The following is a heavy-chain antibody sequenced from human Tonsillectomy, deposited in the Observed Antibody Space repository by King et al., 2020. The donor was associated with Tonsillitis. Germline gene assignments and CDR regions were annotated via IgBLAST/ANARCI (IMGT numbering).Heavy chain of an antibody. D-gene: IGHD2-21*02. CDR2: IYPGDSDT. V-gene: IGHV5-51*01. CDR1: GYSFTNYW. J-gene: IGHJ3*02. CDR3: AKPIAYCGGDCYSLVAFDI. Sequence: DVQLVESGAEVKKPGESLKISCKGSGYSFTNYWIGWVRQMPGKGLEWMGIIYPGDSDTRYSPSFQGQVTISADKSISTAYLQWSSLKASDTAMYYCAKPIAYCGGDCYSLVAFDIWGQGTMVTVSS.